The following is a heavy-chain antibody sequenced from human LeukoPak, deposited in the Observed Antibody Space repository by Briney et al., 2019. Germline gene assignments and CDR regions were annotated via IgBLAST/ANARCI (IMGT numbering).Heavy chain of an antibody. D-gene: IGHD3-10*01. J-gene: IGHJ4*02. CDR2: ISGSGGST. Sequence: GGSLRLSCAASGFTFSSYAMSWVRQAPGKGLEWVSAISGSGGSTYYADSVKGRFTISRDNSKNTLYLQMNSLRAEDTAVYYCAKTMVRGVISPPFDYWGQGTQVTVSS. CDR1: GFTFSSYA. V-gene: IGHV3-23*01. CDR3: AKTMVRGVISPPFDY.